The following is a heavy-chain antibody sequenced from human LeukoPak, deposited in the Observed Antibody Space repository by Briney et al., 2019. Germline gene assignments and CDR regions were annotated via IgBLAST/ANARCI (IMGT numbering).Heavy chain of an antibody. CDR1: GFPFSKFA. CDR3: ASGIAAAGKVY. D-gene: IGHD6-13*01. J-gene: IGHJ4*02. Sequence: GGSLRLSCAVSGFPFSKFAMHWVRQAPGKGLEWVAVISYDGSHKYFGDSVKGRFTISRDNSKNTLYLQMNSLRAEDTAVYYCASGIAAAGKVYWGQGTLVTVSS. CDR2: ISYDGSHK. V-gene: IGHV3-30*04.